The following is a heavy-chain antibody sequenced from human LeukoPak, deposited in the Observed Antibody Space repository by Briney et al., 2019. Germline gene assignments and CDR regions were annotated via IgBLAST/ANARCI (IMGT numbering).Heavy chain of an antibody. J-gene: IGHJ4*02. CDR2: INHSGST. CDR1: GGSFSGYY. CDR3: ARGTTAMVTN. Sequence: MPSETLSLTCAVYGGSFSGYYWSWIRQPPGKGLEWIGEINHSGSTNYNPSLKSRVTISVDTSKDQFSLKLSSVTAADTAVYYCARGTTAMVTNWGQGTLVTVSS. V-gene: IGHV4-34*01. D-gene: IGHD5-18*01.